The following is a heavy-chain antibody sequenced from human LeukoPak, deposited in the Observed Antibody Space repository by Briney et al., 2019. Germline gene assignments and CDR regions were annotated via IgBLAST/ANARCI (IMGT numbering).Heavy chain of an antibody. CDR3: ARDPNLRGSNYDGP. J-gene: IGHJ5*02. D-gene: IGHD1-26*01. CDR2: MNPNSGNT. V-gene: IGHV1-8*01. Sequence: ASVKVSCKASGYTFTSYDINWVRQATGQGLEWMGWMNPNSGNTGYAQKFQGRVTMTRNTSISTAYMELSSLRSEDAAVYYCARDPNLRGSNYDGPWGQGTLVTVSS. CDR1: GYTFTSYD.